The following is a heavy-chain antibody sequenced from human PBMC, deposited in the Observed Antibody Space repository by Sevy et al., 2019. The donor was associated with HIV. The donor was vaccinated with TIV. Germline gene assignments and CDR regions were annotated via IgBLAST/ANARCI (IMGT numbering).Heavy chain of an antibody. Sequence: GGSLRLSCAASGFTFSSYWMSWVRRAPGKGLEWVANLKQDGSEKDYVDSVKGRFTISRDNAKNSLYLQMNSLGAEDTAVYYCASSGSGSSFDYWGQGTLVTVSS. V-gene: IGHV3-7*01. J-gene: IGHJ4*02. CDR1: GFTFSSYW. CDR2: LKQDGSEK. D-gene: IGHD3-10*01. CDR3: ASSGSGSSFDY.